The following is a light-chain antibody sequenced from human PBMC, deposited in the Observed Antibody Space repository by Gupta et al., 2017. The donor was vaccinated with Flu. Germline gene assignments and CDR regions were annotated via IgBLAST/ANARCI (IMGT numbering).Light chain of an antibody. J-gene: IGKJ4*01. CDR2: GES. CDR3: QQLNEGHSALA. V-gene: IGKV3-15*01. CDR1: QSVYKN. Sequence: LSGPPGERATLSCRASQSVYKNVAWYQQIPGQAPRLLSSGESIRARGIPARFSGSGSGTEFTLTMSGRQSEDLGVYYCQQLNEGHSALAFGGGTKLEIK.